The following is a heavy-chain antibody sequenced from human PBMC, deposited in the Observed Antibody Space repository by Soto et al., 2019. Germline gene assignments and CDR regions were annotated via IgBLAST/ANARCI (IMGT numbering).Heavy chain of an antibody. D-gene: IGHD3-22*01. CDR1: GGSISSSSYY. V-gene: IGHV4-39*01. CDR2: IYYSGST. J-gene: IGHJ6*02. CDR3: ARNYYDSSGYKQYYYGMDV. Sequence: QLQLQESGPGLVKPSETLSLTCTVSGGSISSSSYYWGWIRQPPGKGLEWIGSIYYSGSTYYNPSLKSRVTISVDTSKNQFSLKLSFVTAADTAVYYCARNYYDSSGYKQYYYGMDVWGQGTTVTVSS.